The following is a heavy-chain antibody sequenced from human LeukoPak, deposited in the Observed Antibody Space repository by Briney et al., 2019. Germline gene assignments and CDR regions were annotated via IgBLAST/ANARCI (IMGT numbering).Heavy chain of an antibody. CDR3: ARENDYHDSSGYFDL. Sequence: SETLSLTCTVSGGSISSYYWSWIRQPPGKGLEWIGYIYYSGSTNYNPSLKSRVTISVDTSKNQFSLRLSSVTAADTAVYYCARENDYHDSSGYFDLWGRGTLVTVSS. CDR1: GGSISSYY. D-gene: IGHD3-22*01. V-gene: IGHV4-59*01. J-gene: IGHJ2*01. CDR2: IYYSGST.